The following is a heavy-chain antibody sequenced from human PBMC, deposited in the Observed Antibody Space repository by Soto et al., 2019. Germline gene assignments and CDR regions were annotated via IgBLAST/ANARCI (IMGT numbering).Heavy chain of an antibody. CDR2: IWYDGSNK. V-gene: IGHV3-33*01. J-gene: IGHJ4*02. CDR3: ARDPVTRYCSGGSCYGSYLNY. CDR1: GFTFSSYG. Sequence: GGSLRLSCAASGFTFSSYGMHWVRQAPGKGLEWVAVIWYDGSNKYYADSVKGRFTISRDNSKNTLYLQMNSLRAEDTAVYYCARDPVTRYCSGGSCYGSYLNYWGQGTLVTVSS. D-gene: IGHD2-15*01.